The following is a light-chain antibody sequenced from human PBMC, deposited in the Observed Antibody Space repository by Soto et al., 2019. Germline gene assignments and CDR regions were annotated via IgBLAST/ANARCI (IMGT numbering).Light chain of an antibody. V-gene: IGKV3-15*01. CDR2: GAS. J-gene: IGKJ1*01. Sequence: EIVMTQSPATLSVSPGERATLFFRSSQSVSSNLAWYQQKPGQAPRLLIYGASTSATGIPARFSGSGSGTEFTLTISSLQSEDFAVYYCQQYNNWPRTFGQGTKVDIK. CDR1: QSVSSN. CDR3: QQYNNWPRT.